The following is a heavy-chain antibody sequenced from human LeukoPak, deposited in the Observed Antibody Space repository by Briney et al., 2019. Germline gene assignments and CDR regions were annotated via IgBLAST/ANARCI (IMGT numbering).Heavy chain of an antibody. V-gene: IGHV3-11*05. CDR3: ARDHWKDRGDYYNGMDV. CDR1: GFTFSDYC. Sequence: GGSLRLSCAASGFTFSDYCMSWIRQAPGKGLEWVSYIGSSSTYTNYADSVKGRFTISRDNAKNSLYLQMNSLRAEDTAVYYCARDHWKDRGDYYNGMDVWGQGTTVTVSS. J-gene: IGHJ6*02. CDR2: IGSSSTYT. D-gene: IGHD1-1*01.